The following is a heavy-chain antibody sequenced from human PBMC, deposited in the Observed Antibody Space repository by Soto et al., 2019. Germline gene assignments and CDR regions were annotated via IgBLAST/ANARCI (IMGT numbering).Heavy chain of an antibody. CDR3: AKDEFIQLWSEYYY. CDR2: ISGSGGST. CDR1: GFTFSSYA. V-gene: IGHV3-23*01. J-gene: IGHJ4*02. Sequence: GGSLRLSCAASGFTFSSYAMSWVRQAPGKGLEWVSAISGSGGSTYYADTVNGRFTISRDNSKNTLYLQMNSLRAEDTAVYYCAKDEFIQLWSEYYYWGQGTLVTVSS. D-gene: IGHD5-18*01.